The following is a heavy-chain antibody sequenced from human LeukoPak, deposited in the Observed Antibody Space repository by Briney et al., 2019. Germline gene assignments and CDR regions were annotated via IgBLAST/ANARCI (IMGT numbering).Heavy chain of an antibody. D-gene: IGHD3-10*01. Sequence: SGGSLRLSCAASGFTFSSYAMSWVRQAPGKGLEWVSAISGSGGSTYYADSVKGRFTISRDNSKNTLYLQLNSLRAEDTAVYYCANMLWFGELLSKARGFDYWGQGTLVTVSS. J-gene: IGHJ4*02. CDR3: ANMLWFGELLSKARGFDY. CDR1: GFTFSSYA. V-gene: IGHV3-23*01. CDR2: ISGSGGST.